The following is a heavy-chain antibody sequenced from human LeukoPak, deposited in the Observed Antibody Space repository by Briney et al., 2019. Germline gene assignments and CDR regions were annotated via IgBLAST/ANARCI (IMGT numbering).Heavy chain of an antibody. D-gene: IGHD4-17*01. Sequence: PSETLPLTCTASGGSISSYYWSWIRQPPGKGLEWIGYIYYCGSTNYNPSLKIRVTISVDTSKNQFSLKLSSVTAADTAVYYCARDSGDYGYYGMDVWGQGTTVTVSS. CDR2: IYYCGST. CDR3: ARDSGDYGYYGMDV. J-gene: IGHJ6*02. V-gene: IGHV4-59*01. CDR1: GGSISSYY.